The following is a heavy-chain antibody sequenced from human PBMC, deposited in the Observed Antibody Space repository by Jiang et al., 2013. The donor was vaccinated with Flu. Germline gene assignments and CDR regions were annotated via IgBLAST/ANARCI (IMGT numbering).Heavy chain of an antibody. V-gene: IGHV3-23*01. CDR2: ISGSGGST. CDR1: GFTFSSYA. J-gene: IGHJ6*02. D-gene: IGHD3-10*01. Sequence: QLLESGGGLVQPGGSLRLFCAASGFTFSSYAMSWVRQAPGKGLEWVSAISGSGGSTYYADSVKGRFTISRDNSKNTLYLQMNSLRAEDTAVYYCAKDQNGSGSYYAYGYGMDVWGQGTTVTVSS. CDR3: AKDQNGSGSYYAYGYGMDV.